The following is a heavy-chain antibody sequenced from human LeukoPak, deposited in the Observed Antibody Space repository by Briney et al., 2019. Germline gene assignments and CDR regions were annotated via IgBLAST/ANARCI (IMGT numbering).Heavy chain of an antibody. CDR3: ARGSYGSSSLRYYYYYYMDV. D-gene: IGHD6-13*01. Sequence: SETLSLTCTVSGGSISSYYWSWIRQPPGKGLEWIWYIYYSGSTNYNPSLKSRVTISVDTSKNQFSLKLSSVTAADTAVYYCARGSYGSSSLRYYYYYYMDVWGKGTTVTVSS. V-gene: IGHV4-59*01. CDR1: GGSISSYY. CDR2: IYYSGST. J-gene: IGHJ6*03.